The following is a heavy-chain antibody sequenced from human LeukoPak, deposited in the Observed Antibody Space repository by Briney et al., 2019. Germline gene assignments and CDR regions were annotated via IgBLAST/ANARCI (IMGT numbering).Heavy chain of an antibody. Sequence: ASVKVSCKASGYTFTSYYMHWVRQAPGQGLEWMGIINPSGDNTNYAQKFQGRVTMTRDTSTSTVYMELSSLRSEDTAVYYCARAYSGFDWGHFDYWGQGTLVTVSS. CDR2: INPSGDNT. D-gene: IGHD5-12*01. V-gene: IGHV1-46*01. CDR3: ARAYSGFDWGHFDY. CDR1: GYTFTSYY. J-gene: IGHJ4*02.